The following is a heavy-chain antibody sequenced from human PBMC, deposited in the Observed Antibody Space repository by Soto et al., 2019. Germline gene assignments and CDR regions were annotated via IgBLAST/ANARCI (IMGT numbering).Heavy chain of an antibody. Sequence: PGESLKISCKGSGYSFTSYWISWVRQMPGKGLEWMGRIDPSDSYTNYSPSFQGHVTISADKSISTAYLQWSSLKASDTAMYYCATRQTPLSPPSSWYYGMDVWGQGTTVTVSS. CDR1: GYSFTSYW. V-gene: IGHV5-10-1*01. J-gene: IGHJ6*02. CDR3: ATRQTPLSPPSSWYYGMDV. CDR2: IDPSDSYT. D-gene: IGHD2-2*01.